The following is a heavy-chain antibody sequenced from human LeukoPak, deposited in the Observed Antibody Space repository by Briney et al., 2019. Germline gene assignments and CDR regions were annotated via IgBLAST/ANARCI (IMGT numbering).Heavy chain of an antibody. CDR3: ARSLLLWFGELSDAFDI. D-gene: IGHD3-10*01. CDR1: GYSIGSGYY. J-gene: IGHJ3*02. CDR2: IYHSGST. Sequence: PSETLSLTCAVSGYSIGSGYYWGWIRQPPGKGLEWIGSIYHSGSTYYNPSLKSRVTISVDTSKNQFSLKLSSVTAADTAVYYCARSLLLWFGELSDAFDIWGQGTMVTVSS. V-gene: IGHV4-38-2*01.